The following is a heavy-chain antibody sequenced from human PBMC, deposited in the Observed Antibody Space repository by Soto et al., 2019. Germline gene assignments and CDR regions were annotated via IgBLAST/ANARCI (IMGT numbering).Heavy chain of an antibody. CDR1: GGTFSSYA. CDR2: IIPIFGTA. J-gene: IGHJ2*01. CDR3: ARDLYYYDSSGYYLWYFDL. V-gene: IGHV1-69*06. Sequence: EASVKVSCKASGGTFSSYAIGWVRQAPGQGLEWMGGIIPIFGTANYAQKFQGRVTITADKSTSTAYMELSSLRSEDTAVYYCARDLYYYDSSGYYLWYFDLWGRGTLVTAPQ. D-gene: IGHD3-22*01.